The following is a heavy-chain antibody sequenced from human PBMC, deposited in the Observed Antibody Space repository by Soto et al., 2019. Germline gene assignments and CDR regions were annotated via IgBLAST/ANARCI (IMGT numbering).Heavy chain of an antibody. D-gene: IGHD2-15*01. CDR1: GFTFSSYG. Sequence: GGSLRLSCAASGFTFSSYGMHWVRQAPGKGLEWVAVISYDGSNKYYPDSVKGRFTISRDNSKNTLYLQMNSLRAEGTAVYYCAKDPVGYCSGGSCLYFDYWGQGTLVTVSS. J-gene: IGHJ4*02. CDR3: AKDPVGYCSGGSCLYFDY. V-gene: IGHV3-30*18. CDR2: ISYDGSNK.